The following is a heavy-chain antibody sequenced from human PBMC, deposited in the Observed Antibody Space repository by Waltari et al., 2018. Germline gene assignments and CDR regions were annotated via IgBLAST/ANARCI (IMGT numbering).Heavy chain of an antibody. CDR3: ARVGYSSSWYRDDY. Sequence: EVQLVESGGGLVQPGGSLRLSCAASGFTFSSYWMSWVRQAPGKGLEWVANIKQDGSEKYYVDSVKGRFTIARDNAKNALYLQMNSLRAEDTAVYYCARVGYSSSWYRDDYRGQGTLVTVSS. D-gene: IGHD6-13*01. J-gene: IGHJ4*02. CDR1: GFTFSSYW. V-gene: IGHV3-7*01. CDR2: IKQDGSEK.